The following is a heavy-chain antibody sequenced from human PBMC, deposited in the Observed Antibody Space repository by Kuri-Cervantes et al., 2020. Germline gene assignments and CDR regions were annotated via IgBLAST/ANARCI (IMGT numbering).Heavy chain of an antibody. Sequence: GESPKISCAASGFTFSSYGMHWVRQAPGKGLEWVAVISYDGSNKYYADSVKGRFTISRDNYKNTLYLQTNSLRAEDTAVYYCAKAKQWLVLCMDVWGQGTTVTVSS. CDR1: GFTFSSYG. D-gene: IGHD6-19*01. J-gene: IGHJ6*02. CDR2: ISYDGSNK. V-gene: IGHV3-30*18. CDR3: AKAKQWLVLCMDV.